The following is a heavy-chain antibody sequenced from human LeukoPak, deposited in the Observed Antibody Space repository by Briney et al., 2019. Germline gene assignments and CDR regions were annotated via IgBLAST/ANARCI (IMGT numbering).Heavy chain of an antibody. CDR2: IKQDGSQK. V-gene: IGHV3-7*01. D-gene: IGHD6-6*01. CDR1: GFTFSNYW. J-gene: IGHJ4*02. Sequence: GGSLRLSCAASGFTFSNYWMSWVRQAPGKGLEWVANIKQDGSQKYYVDSVKGRFTISRDNAKNLQYLQMNSLRAEDTAMYYCARIGYSSSSFDYWGQGTLVTVSS. CDR3: ARIGYSSSSFDY.